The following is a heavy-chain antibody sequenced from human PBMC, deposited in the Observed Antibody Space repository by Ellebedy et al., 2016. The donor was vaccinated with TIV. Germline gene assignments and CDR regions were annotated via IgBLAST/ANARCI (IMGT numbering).Heavy chain of an antibody. V-gene: IGHV4-4*07. CDR3: ARPRRYSSSSDAFDI. CDR2: IYTSGST. CDR1: GGSISSYY. D-gene: IGHD6-13*01. J-gene: IGHJ3*02. Sequence: SETLSLXXTVSGGSISSYYWSWIRQPAGKGLEWIGRIYTSGSTNYNPSLKSRVTMSVDTSKNQFSLKLSSVTAADTAVYYCARPRRYSSSSDAFDIWGQGTMVTVSS.